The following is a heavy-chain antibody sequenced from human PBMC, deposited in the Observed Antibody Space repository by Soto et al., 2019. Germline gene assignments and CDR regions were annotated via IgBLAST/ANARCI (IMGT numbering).Heavy chain of an antibody. CDR2: IHYSGST. V-gene: IGHV4-59*08. Sequence: SETLSLTCTVSGGSITNYYWNWILQTPWKGLEWIGYIHYSGSTNYNPSLKSRVTLSVDTSKNQFSLKLSSVTAADTAVYYCAREGYCSSTSCVNYYYYGMDVWGQGTTVTVSS. D-gene: IGHD2-2*01. J-gene: IGHJ6*02. CDR1: GGSITNYY. CDR3: AREGYCSSTSCVNYYYYGMDV.